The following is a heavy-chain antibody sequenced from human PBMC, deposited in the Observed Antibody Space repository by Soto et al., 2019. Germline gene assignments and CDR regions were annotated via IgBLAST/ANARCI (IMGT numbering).Heavy chain of an antibody. V-gene: IGHV4-30-2*01. CDR1: GGSNSSGGYS. CDR2: IYHSGTT. CDR3: AGGPPFGR. D-gene: IGHD3-3*01. Sequence: QLQLQETGSGLVKPSQTLSLTCSVSGGSNSSGGYSWSWIRQPPGKGLEWIGYIYHSGTTYYNPSLKSRITISGDKSKHQFSLKLSSVTAAVTAVYYCAGGPPFGRWGQGTLVTVSS. J-gene: IGHJ4*02.